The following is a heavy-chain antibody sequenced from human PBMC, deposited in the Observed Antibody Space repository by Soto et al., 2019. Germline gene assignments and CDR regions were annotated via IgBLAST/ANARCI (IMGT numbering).Heavy chain of an antibody. CDR3: ARVVGYVIGHGRKAYYGMDV. CDR2: IIPILGIA. CDR1: GGTFSSYT. V-gene: IGHV1-69*02. J-gene: IGHJ6*02. D-gene: IGHD2-8*02. Sequence: SVKVSCKASGGTFSSYTISWVRQAPGQGLEWMGRIIPILGIANYAQKFQGRVTITADKSTSTAYMELSSLRSEDTAVYYCARVVGYVIGHGRKAYYGMDVWGQGTTVTVSS.